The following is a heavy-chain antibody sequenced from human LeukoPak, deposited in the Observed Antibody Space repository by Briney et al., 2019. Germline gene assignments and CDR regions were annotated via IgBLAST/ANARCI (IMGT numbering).Heavy chain of an antibody. CDR3: AKVYDYVWGSYRDFDY. D-gene: IGHD3-16*02. V-gene: IGHV3-23*01. Sequence: GASLRLSCAASGFTFSSYAMSWVRQAPGKGLEWVSAISGSGGSTYYADSVKGRFTISRDNSKSTLYLQMNSRRAEDTAVYYCAKVYDYVWGSYRDFDYWGQGTLVTVSS. CDR1: GFTFSSYA. J-gene: IGHJ4*02. CDR2: ISGSGGST.